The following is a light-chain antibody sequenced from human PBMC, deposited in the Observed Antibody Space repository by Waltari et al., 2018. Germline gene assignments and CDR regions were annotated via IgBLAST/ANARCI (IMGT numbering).Light chain of an antibody. CDR2: WAS. J-gene: IGKJ5*01. CDR1: QTLLYSSNNKNY. CDR3: QQYYSTPPT. V-gene: IGKV4-1*01. Sequence: DIVMTLSPDSLAVSLGERATLNCKSSQTLLYSSNNKNYLAWYQQKPGQPPKLLIYWASARESGVPDRFSGSGSGTDFTLTISSLQAEDVAVYYCQQYYSTPPTFGQGTRLEIK.